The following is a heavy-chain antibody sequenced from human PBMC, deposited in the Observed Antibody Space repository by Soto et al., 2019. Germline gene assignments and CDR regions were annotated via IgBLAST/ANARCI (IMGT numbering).Heavy chain of an antibody. J-gene: IGHJ2*01. CDR3: AGEMGRYFHL. CDR2: ISASGRG. D-gene: IGHD2-8*01. Sequence: QVQLQASGPGLVKPSETLSLTCTVSGDFISNFYWSWIRQPAGKGLQSLGRISASGRGNYNPNLQSRVAMSLDTSKNQFSLRLTSLSAADTAVYFGAGEMGRYFHLWGRGTQVTVFS. CDR1: GDFISNFY. V-gene: IGHV4-4*07.